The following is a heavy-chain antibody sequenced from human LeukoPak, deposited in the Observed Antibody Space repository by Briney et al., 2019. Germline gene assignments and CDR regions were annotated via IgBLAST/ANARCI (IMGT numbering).Heavy chain of an antibody. CDR2: FIPILGTA. CDR3: AGIPVFGVVLHQEPV. Sequence: SVKVSCKASGATFRDYALNWVRHAPGQGLEWMGVFIPILGTANSTQKFQGRVTITADISTNTVYMELSSLRSEDAAVYFCAGIPVFGVVLHQEPVWGKGTTVTVSS. J-gene: IGHJ6*04. V-gene: IGHV1-69*10. D-gene: IGHD3-3*01. CDR1: GATFRDYA.